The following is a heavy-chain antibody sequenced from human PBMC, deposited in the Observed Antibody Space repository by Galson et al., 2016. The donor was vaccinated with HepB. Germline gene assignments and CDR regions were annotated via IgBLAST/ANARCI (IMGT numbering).Heavy chain of an antibody. D-gene: IGHD3-22*01. Sequence: SVKVSCKASGYTFTNYAMHWVRQAPGQRLEWMGWINAGNGNTKYSQKFQGRVTITRDTSASTAYMELSSLRSEDTAVYYCVRDHYDSSGYPYNWFDPWSQGTLVTVSS. CDR3: VRDHYDSSGYPYNWFDP. CDR2: INAGNGNT. J-gene: IGHJ5*02. CDR1: GYTFTNYA. V-gene: IGHV1-3*01.